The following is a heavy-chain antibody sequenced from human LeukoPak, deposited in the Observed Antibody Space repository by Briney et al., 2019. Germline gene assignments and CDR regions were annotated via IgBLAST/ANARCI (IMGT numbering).Heavy chain of an antibody. CDR2: INHSGGT. CDR3: ARGNLTTVTTRPPRYFDY. V-gene: IGHV4-34*01. CDR1: GGSFSGYY. D-gene: IGHD4-17*01. Sequence: PSETLSLTCAVYGGSFSGYYWSWIRQPPGKGPEWIGEINHSGGTNYNPSLKSRVTISVDTSKNQFSLKLSSVTAADTAVYYCARGNLTTVTTRPPRYFDYWGQGTLVTVSS. J-gene: IGHJ4*02.